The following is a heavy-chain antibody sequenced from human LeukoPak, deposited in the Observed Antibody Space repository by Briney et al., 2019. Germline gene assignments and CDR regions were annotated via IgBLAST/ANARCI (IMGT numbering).Heavy chain of an antibody. CDR2: ISSSGSTI. J-gene: IGHJ4*02. Sequence: GGSLRLSCAASGFTFSSYEMNWVRQAPGKGLEWVSYISSSGSTIYYADSVKGRFTISRDNAKNSLYLQMNSLRAEDTAVYYCARGFHCSSTSCWFFYFDYWGQGTLVTVSS. V-gene: IGHV3-48*03. CDR3: ARGFHCSSTSCWFFYFDY. D-gene: IGHD2-2*01. CDR1: GFTFSSYE.